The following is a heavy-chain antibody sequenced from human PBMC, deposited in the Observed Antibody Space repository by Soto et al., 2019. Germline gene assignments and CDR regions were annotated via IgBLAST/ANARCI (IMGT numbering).Heavy chain of an antibody. CDR1: GGSISSGGYY. CDR2: IYYSGST. Sequence: SETLSLTCTVSGGSISSGGYYWSWIRQHPGKGLEWIGYIYYSGSTYYNPSLKSRVTISVDTSKNQFSLKLSSVTAADTAVYYCARVGVNYYGSSGYSNFDYWGQGTLVTVYS. V-gene: IGHV4-31*03. CDR3: ARVGVNYYGSSGYSNFDY. J-gene: IGHJ4*02. D-gene: IGHD3-22*01.